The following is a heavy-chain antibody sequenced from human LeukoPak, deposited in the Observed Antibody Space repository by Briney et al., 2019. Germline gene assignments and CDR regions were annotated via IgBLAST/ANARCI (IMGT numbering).Heavy chain of an antibody. V-gene: IGHV1-18*01. CDR3: SRNRRDFWSGYCDY. D-gene: IGHD3-3*01. CDR2: ISAYNGNT. Sequence: ASVKVSCKASGYTFTSYGISWVRQAPGQGLEWMGWISAYNGNTNYAQKLQGRVTMTTDTSTSTAYMGLRRRRSGDTAVYYCSRNRRDFWSGYCDYWGQGTLVTVSS. CDR1: GYTFTSYG. J-gene: IGHJ4*02.